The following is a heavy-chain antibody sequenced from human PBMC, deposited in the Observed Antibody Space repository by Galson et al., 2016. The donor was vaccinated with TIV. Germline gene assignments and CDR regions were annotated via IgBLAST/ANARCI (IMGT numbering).Heavy chain of an antibody. V-gene: IGHV1-69*13. J-gene: IGHJ6*02. CDR3: AKDRNTAMDTYYWYDGMDV. CDR1: GGSFSSYV. D-gene: IGHD5-18*01. CDR2: IIPLFSTA. Sequence: SVKVSCKASGGSFSSYVISWVRQAPGQGLEWMGGIIPLFSTADYAQKFQGRVTITADESTSTAYMELSSLRSEDTAIYYCAKDRNTAMDTYYWYDGMDVWGQGITGILSS.